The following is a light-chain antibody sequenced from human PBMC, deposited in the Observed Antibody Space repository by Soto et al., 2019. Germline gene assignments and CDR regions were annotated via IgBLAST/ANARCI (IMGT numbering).Light chain of an antibody. CDR3: QQYNSYST. Sequence: DIQMTQSPSTLSASVGYRVTITCRASQSISSRLAWYQQKPGKAPKLLIYKASSLESGAPSRFSGSGSGTDFPLTISSLPLDDFANYYYQQYNSYSTFGQGTKVEIK. J-gene: IGKJ1*01. CDR2: KAS. CDR1: QSISSR. V-gene: IGKV1-5*03.